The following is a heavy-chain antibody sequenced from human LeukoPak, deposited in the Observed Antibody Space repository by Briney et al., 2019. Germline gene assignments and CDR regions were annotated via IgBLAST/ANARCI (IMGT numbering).Heavy chain of an antibody. CDR1: GGSISSSNW. J-gene: IGHJ5*02. CDR3: ARSRSSTSCYSSADWFDP. D-gene: IGHD2-2*01. V-gene: IGHV4-4*02. Sequence: PSGTLSLTCAVSGGSISSSNWWSWVRQPPGKGLEWIGEIYHSGSTNYNPSLKSRVTISVDKSKNQFSLKLSSVTAADTAVYYCARSRSSTSCYSSADWFDPWGQGTLVTVSS. CDR2: IYHSGST.